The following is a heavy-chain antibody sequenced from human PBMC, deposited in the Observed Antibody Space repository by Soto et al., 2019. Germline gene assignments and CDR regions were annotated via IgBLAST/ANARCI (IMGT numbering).Heavy chain of an antibody. CDR1: GVTFSSYL. CDR2: INSDGSIT. V-gene: IGHV3-74*01. J-gene: IGHJ4*02. Sequence: PGGSLRLSCAASGVTFSSYLMHWVRQAPGKGLAWGSRINSDGSITSYAGSVKGRFTIYRDNAKNTLYLQMNSLRAEDTAVYYCARVGVGHYEFDFWGQGTLVTVSS. CDR3: ARVGVGHYEFDF. D-gene: IGHD3-16*01.